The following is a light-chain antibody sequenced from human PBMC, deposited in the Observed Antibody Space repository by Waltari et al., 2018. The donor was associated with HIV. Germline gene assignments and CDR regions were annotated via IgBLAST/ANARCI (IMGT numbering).Light chain of an antibody. V-gene: IGLV3-1*01. CDR1: QLQSKF. J-gene: IGLJ2*01. Sequence: SYELTQPPSVSVSPPPTASITFSCDQLQSKFVCWYQQRPGQSPVLVMYKDTRRPSGIPERFSGSNSGNTATLTITGTQSMDEADYYCQAWDRSVVFGGGTKLTVL. CDR3: QAWDRSVV. CDR2: KDT.